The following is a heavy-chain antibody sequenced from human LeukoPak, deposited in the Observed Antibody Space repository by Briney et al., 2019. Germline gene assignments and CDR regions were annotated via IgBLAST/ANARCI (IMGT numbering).Heavy chain of an antibody. Sequence: GGSLRLSCTASGFAFNNYAMSWVRQAPGKGLEWVSTIGYSGTTYYADSVKGRFTISRDKSKNTPYLQMNSLRAEDTAIYYCAKRCSSTSCPHYYSDYWGQGTLVTVSS. J-gene: IGHJ4*02. CDR3: AKRCSSTSCPHYYSDY. V-gene: IGHV3-23*01. CDR1: GFAFNNYA. D-gene: IGHD2-2*01. CDR2: IGYSGTT.